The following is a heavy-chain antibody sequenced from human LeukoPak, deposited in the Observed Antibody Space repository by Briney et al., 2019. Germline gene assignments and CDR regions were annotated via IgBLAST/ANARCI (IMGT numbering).Heavy chain of an antibody. CDR2: INPSGGST. J-gene: IGHJ4*02. D-gene: IGHD3-3*01. V-gene: IGHV1-46*01. Sequence: ASVKVSCKASGYTFTSYYMHWVRQAPGQGLEWMGIINPSGGSTSYAQKFQGRVTITADESTSTAYMELSSLRSEDTAVYYCARSKAGIFGVVIVNYFDYWGQGTLVTVSS. CDR1: GYTFTSYY. CDR3: ARSKAGIFGVVIVNYFDY.